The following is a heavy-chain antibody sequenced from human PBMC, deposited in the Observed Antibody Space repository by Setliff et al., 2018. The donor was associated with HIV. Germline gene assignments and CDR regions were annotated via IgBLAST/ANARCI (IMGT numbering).Heavy chain of an antibody. CDR2: INPKTGDT. D-gene: IGHD6-13*01. Sequence: ASVKVSCKASGYTFTGYYIHWVRQAPGQGLQWMGRINPKTGDTDYAQNFQGRVTLTTDTSINTAYMELHRLTSDDTAVYFCARGRVRAAAVTGLDWFDFWGQGSLVTVSS. CDR3: ARGRVRAAAVTGLDWFDF. V-gene: IGHV1-2*06. J-gene: IGHJ5*01. CDR1: GYTFTGYY.